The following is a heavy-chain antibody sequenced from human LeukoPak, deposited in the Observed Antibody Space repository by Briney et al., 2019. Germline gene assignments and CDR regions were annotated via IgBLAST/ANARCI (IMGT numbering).Heavy chain of an antibody. J-gene: IGHJ5*02. V-gene: IGHV3-23*01. D-gene: IGHD2-2*01. CDR3: AKDIVVVPAAMEEYNWFDP. Sequence: QPGGSLRLSCAASGFTFSSYAMSWVRQAPGKGLEWVSAISGSGGSTCYADSVKGRFTISRDNSKNTLYLQMNSLRAEDTAVYYCAKDIVVVPAAMEEYNWFDPWGQGTLVTVSS. CDR2: ISGSGGST. CDR1: GFTFSSYA.